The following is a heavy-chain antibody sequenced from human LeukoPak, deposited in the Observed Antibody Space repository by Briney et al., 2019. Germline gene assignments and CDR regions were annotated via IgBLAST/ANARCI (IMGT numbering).Heavy chain of an antibody. CDR2: IYIGGGT. J-gene: IGHJ4*02. Sequence: GGSLRLSCAASGFTVNNNYMSWVRQAPGKGLEWVSVIYIGGGTYYAASVKGRFTISRDNSKNTLFLQMNSLRADDTAMYYCARGNNTFEMATLALDHWGQGALVTVSS. D-gene: IGHD5-24*01. V-gene: IGHV3-53*01. CDR3: ARGNNTFEMATLALDH. CDR1: GFTVNNNY.